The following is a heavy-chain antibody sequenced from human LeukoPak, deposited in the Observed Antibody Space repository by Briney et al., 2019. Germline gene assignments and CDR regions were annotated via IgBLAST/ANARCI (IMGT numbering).Heavy chain of an antibody. CDR2: ISSSGGTI. Sequence: GGSLRLSCAASGFTFSNYEMNWVRQAPGKGLEWVSYISSSGGTIYYADSVKGRFTISRDNAKNSLYLQMNSLRAEDTAVYYCARRAGGYSHPYDYWGQGTLVTVSS. V-gene: IGHV3-48*03. CDR1: GFTFSNYE. J-gene: IGHJ4*02. D-gene: IGHD4-23*01. CDR3: ARRAGGYSHPYDY.